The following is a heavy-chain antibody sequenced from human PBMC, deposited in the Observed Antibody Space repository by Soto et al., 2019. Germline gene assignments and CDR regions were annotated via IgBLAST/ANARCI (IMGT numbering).Heavy chain of an antibody. J-gene: IGHJ6*03. Sequence: GSGPYAGEPTQTLTLTCTFSGFSLSTSGMCVSWIRQPPGKALEWLARIDWDDDKYYSTSLKTRLTISKDTSKNQVVLTMTNMDPVDTATYYCARILRGYCTNGVCPHNERGGKYYYYYMDVWGKGTTVTVSS. CDR2: IDWDDDK. V-gene: IGHV2-70*11. CDR3: ARILRGYCTNGVCPHNERGGKYYYYYMDV. CDR1: GFSLSTSGMC. D-gene: IGHD2-8*01.